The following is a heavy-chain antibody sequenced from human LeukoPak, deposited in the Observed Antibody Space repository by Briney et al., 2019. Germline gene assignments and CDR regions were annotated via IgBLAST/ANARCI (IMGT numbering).Heavy chain of an antibody. CDR3: ARGLSSSRRFDY. CDR1: EYTFTSYD. V-gene: IGHV1-8*01. J-gene: IGHJ4*02. Sequence: ASVKVSCKASEYTFTSYDINWVRQATGQGLEWMGWMNPNSGNTGYAQKFQGRVTMTRNTSISTAYMELSSLRSEDTAVYYCARGLSSSRRFDYWGQGTLVTVSS. D-gene: IGHD6-13*01. CDR2: MNPNSGNT.